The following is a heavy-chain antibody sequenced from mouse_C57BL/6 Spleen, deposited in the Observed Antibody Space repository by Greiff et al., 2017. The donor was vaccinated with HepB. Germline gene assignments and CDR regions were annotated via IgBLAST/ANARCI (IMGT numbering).Heavy chain of an antibody. CDR2: IRSKSNNYAT. V-gene: IGHV10-1*01. D-gene: IGHD2-3*01. J-gene: IGHJ4*01. CDR3: VRQRGYDEAMDY. CDR1: GFSFNTYA. Sequence: VQLKESGGGLVQPKGSLKLSCAASGFSFNTYAMNWVRQAPGKGLEWVARIRSKSNNYATYYADSVKDRFTISRDDSESMLYLQMNNLKTEDTAMYYCVRQRGYDEAMDYWGQGTSVTVSS.